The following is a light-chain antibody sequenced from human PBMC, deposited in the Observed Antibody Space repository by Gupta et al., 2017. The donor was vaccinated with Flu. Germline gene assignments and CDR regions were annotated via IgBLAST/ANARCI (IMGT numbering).Light chain of an antibody. CDR2: KAS. Sequence: DIQMTQSPSTLSASVVDRVTITCRASQTINNYLAWYQQRPGKGPKLLISKASTLESGVPSRFSGTGSGTEFTLTISSLQPDDFATYYCQQYDSFSTFGQGTTVEIK. V-gene: IGKV1-5*03. J-gene: IGKJ1*01. CDR1: QTINNY. CDR3: QQYDSFST.